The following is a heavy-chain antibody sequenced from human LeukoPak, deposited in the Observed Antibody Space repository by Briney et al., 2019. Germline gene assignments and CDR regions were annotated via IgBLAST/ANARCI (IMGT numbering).Heavy chain of an antibody. CDR1: GFTFDDYA. D-gene: IGHD3-16*01. Sequence: PGGSLRLSCAASGFTFDDYAMHWVRQAPGKGLEWVAVISYDGSNKFHADSVKGRFTISRDNSKNTLNLQMNSLRAEDTAVYYCARDLLMQDFLWGSPYWGQGTLVTVSS. V-gene: IGHV3-30*04. CDR2: ISYDGSNK. J-gene: IGHJ4*02. CDR3: ARDLLMQDFLWGSPY.